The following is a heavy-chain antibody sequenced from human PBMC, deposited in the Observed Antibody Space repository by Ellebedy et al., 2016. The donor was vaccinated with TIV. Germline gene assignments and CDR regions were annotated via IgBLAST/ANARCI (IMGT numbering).Heavy chain of an antibody. CDR2: INNDGTAT. D-gene: IGHD2-15*01. Sequence: GESLKISXAASGFSFSWHWMHWVRQAPGKGLVWVSRINNDGTATTYADSVKGRFTISRDNTKNTLYLQMNNLGAEDTAVYYCVRSCSTAGTCYGWFDSWGQGTLVTISS. CDR3: VRSCSTAGTCYGWFDS. CDR1: GFSFSWHW. V-gene: IGHV3-74*01. J-gene: IGHJ5*01.